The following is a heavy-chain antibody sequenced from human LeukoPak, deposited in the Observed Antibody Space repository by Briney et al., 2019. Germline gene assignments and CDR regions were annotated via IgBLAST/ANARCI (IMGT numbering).Heavy chain of an antibody. CDR3: ARYYGGSDSFDI. Sequence: SETLSLTCTVSGGSISSYYWSWIRQPAGKGLECIGRVYSSGSTNYNPSLKSRVTMSIDTSKNQFSLKLTSVTAADTAVYYCARYYGGSDSFDIWGQGTMVTVSS. CDR2: VYSSGST. V-gene: IGHV4-4*07. CDR1: GGSISSYY. D-gene: IGHD4-23*01. J-gene: IGHJ3*02.